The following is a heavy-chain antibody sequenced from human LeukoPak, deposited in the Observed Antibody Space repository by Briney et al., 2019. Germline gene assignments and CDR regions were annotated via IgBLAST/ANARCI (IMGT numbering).Heavy chain of an antibody. CDR2: INSGSSTI. V-gene: IGHV3-48*01. CDR3: ARGSGGGSGTYYYYYMDV. Sequence: GGSLRLSCAASGFTFSSYEMNWVRQAPGKGLEWVSYINSGSSTIYYADSVKGRFTISRDNAKNSLYLQMNSLRAEDTAMYYCARGSGGGSGTYYYYYMDVWGNGTTVTVSS. CDR1: GFTFSSYE. D-gene: IGHD3-10*01. J-gene: IGHJ6*03.